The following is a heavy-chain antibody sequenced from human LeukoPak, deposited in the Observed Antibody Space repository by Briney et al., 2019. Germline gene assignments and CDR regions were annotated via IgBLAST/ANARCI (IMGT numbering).Heavy chain of an antibody. CDR3: ARDLGYSGYDYYYYYGMDV. CDR2: IYYSGST. CDR1: GGSISSYY. J-gene: IGHJ6*02. V-gene: IGHV4-59*01. Sequence: PSETLSLTCTVSGGSISSYYWSWIRQPPGKGLEWIGYIYYSGSTNYNPSLKSRVTISVDTSKNQFSLKLSSVTAADTAVYYCARDLGYSGYDYYYYYGMDVWGQGTTVTVSS. D-gene: IGHD5-12*01.